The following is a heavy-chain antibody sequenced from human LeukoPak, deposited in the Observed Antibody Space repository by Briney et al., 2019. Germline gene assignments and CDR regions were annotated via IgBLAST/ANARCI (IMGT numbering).Heavy chain of an antibody. CDR1: GFTFSNYA. Sequence: GGSLRLSCAASGFTFSNYAMSWVRQAPGKGLEWVSCISPSGGSTYYTDSVKGRFTISRDNSKNTLYLQMNSLRAEDTAVYYCARGGKTPLAGTRSSQYFQHWGQGTLVTVSS. J-gene: IGHJ1*01. CDR3: ARGGKTPLAGTRSSQYFQH. CDR2: ISPSGGST. D-gene: IGHD6-19*01. V-gene: IGHV3-23*01.